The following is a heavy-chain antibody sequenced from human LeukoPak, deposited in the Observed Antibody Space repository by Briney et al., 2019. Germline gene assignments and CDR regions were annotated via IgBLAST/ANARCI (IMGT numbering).Heavy chain of an antibody. CDR2: IFYSGCT. CDR1: GGSISIYF. D-gene: IGHD2-2*02. V-gene: IGHV4-59*01. CDR3: ARLRTVCTSTSCYTYYYYMDA. Sequence: SETLSLTCAVPGGSISIYFWSWVRQPPGKGLEWIGYIFYSGCTNYDPSLKMRVTISVDTSKNQLSLTPTSVTAADTAVYYCARLRTVCTSTSCYTYYYYMDAWGKGTTVTASS. J-gene: IGHJ6*03.